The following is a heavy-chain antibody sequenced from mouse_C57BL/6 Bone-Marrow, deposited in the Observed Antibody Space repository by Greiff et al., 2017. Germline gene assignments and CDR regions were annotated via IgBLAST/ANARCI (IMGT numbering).Heavy chain of an antibody. CDR2: IYPGRGST. Sequence: VQLQQPGAELVKPGASVKMSCKASGYTFTSYWITWVKQRPGPGLEWIGDIYPGRGSTNYNEKFKSKATLTVDTSSSTAYMQLSSLTSEDSAVYYCARSPIYYYGPWYFDVWGTGTTVTVSS. J-gene: IGHJ1*03. V-gene: IGHV1-55*01. CDR1: GYTFTSYW. D-gene: IGHD1-1*01. CDR3: ARSPIYYYGPWYFDV.